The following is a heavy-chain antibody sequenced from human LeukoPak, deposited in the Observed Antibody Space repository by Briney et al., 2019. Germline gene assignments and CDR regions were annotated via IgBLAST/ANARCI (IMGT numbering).Heavy chain of an antibody. V-gene: IGHV1-69*13. CDR3: ARDSAIAARGGGFDY. D-gene: IGHD6-6*01. CDR1: GGTFSSYA. J-gene: IGHJ4*02. Sequence: ASVKLSCKASGGTFSSYAISWVRQAPGHGLEWMGVTIPIFGTANYAQKFQGRVTITADESTNTAYMELSSLRSEDTAVYYCARDSAIAARGGGFDYWGQGTLVTVSS. CDR2: TIPIFGTA.